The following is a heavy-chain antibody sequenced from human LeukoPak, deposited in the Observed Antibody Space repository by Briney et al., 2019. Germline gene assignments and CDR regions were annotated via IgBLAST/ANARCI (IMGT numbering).Heavy chain of an antibody. CDR3: ARSGDIVVVPATESYYYYMDV. D-gene: IGHD2-2*01. V-gene: IGHV1-69*05. Sequence: SVTVSCKASGGTFSSYAISWMRQAPGQGLKWMGWIIHIFGTANYAQKFQGRVTITTDESTSTAYMELSSLRSEDTAVYYCARSGDIVVVPATESYYYYMDVWGKGTTVTVSS. J-gene: IGHJ6*03. CDR2: IIHIFGTA. CDR1: GGTFSSYA.